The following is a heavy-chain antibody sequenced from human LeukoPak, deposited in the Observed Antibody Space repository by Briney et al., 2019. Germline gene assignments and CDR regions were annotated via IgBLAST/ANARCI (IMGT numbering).Heavy chain of an antibody. CDR3: ARDVLLWFGETRNYGMDV. D-gene: IGHD3-10*01. CDR2: INWNGGST. V-gene: IGHV3-20*04. Sequence: GGSLRLSCAASGFTFSSYSMNWVRQAPGKGLEWVSGINWNGGSTGYADSVKGRFTISRDNAKNSLYLQMNSLRAEDTALYYCARDVLLWFGETRNYGMDVWGQGTTVTVSS. CDR1: GFTFSSYS. J-gene: IGHJ6*02.